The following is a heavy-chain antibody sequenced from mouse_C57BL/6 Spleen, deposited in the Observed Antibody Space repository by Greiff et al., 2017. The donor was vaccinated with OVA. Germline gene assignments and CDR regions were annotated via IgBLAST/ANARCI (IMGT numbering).Heavy chain of an antibody. CDR2: IRNKANGYTT. Sequence: EVKLMESGGGLVQPGGSLSLSCAASGFTFTDYYMSWVRQPPGKALEWLGFIRNKANGYTTEYSASVKGRFTISRDNSQSILYLQMNALRAEDSATYYCARYINLQGFAYWGQGTLVTVSA. D-gene: IGHD5-1*01. V-gene: IGHV7-3*01. CDR3: ARYINLQGFAY. CDR1: GFTFTDYY. J-gene: IGHJ3*01.